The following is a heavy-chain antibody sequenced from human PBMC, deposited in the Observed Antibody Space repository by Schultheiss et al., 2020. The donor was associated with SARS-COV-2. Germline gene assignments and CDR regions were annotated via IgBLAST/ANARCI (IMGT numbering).Heavy chain of an antibody. CDR3: AKSVPAAIYYYYGMDV. V-gene: IGHV3-23*01. D-gene: IGHD2-2*02. CDR2: ISGSGGST. CDR1: GFTFSGYG. Sequence: GESLKISCAASGFTFSGYGIHWVRQAPGKGLEWVSAISGSGGSTYYADSVKGRFTISRDNSKNTLYLQMNSLRAEDTAVYYCAKSVPAAIYYYYGMDVWGQGTTVTVSS. J-gene: IGHJ6*02.